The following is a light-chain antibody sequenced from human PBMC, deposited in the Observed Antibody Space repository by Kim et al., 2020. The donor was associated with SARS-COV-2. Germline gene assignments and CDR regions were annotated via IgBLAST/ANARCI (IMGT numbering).Light chain of an antibody. CDR2: DAS. CDR3: QQYNSYPWT. J-gene: IGKJ1*01. Sequence: DIQMTQSPSTLSASVGDRVTITCRASQSISSWLAWYQQKPGKAPKLLIYDASRLQSGVPSRFSGSGSGTEFTLTISSLQPDDFAIYYCQQYNSYPWTFGQWTKVDIK. CDR1: QSISSW. V-gene: IGKV1-5*01.